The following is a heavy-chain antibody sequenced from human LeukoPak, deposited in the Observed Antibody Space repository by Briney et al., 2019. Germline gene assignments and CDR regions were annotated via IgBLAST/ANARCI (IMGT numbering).Heavy chain of an antibody. CDR2: IYYSGST. Sequence: SETLSLTCTVSGGSISSSRYYWGWIRQPPVKGLEWIGTIYYSGSTHYNPSLKSRVTISGDTSKNQFSLKLSSVTAADTAVYYCARQDAFYDVLTGYYMDYWGQGTLVTVSS. CDR3: ARQDAFYDVLTGYYMDY. J-gene: IGHJ4*02. D-gene: IGHD3-9*01. CDR1: GGSISSSRYY. V-gene: IGHV4-39*01.